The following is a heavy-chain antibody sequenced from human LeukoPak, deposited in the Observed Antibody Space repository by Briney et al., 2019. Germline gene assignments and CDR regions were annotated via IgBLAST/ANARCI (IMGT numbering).Heavy chain of an antibody. CDR3: AREGRLWSQPLDS. CDR1: GGSISSWTYY. D-gene: IGHD3-10*01. V-gene: IGHV4-61*02. CDR2: IRTSGTT. Sequence: SETLSLTCSVFGGSISSWTYYWSWIRQPAGKGLEWIGRIRTSGTTDYNPSLKSRVTISVDTSKNQFSLRLTSVTATDTAVYYCAREGRLWSQPLDSWGQGTLVTVSS. J-gene: IGHJ4*02.